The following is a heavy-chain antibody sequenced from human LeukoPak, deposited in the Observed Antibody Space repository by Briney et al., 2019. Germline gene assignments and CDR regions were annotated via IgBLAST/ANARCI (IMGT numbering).Heavy chain of an antibody. Sequence: SETLSLTCTVSGGSISSSSYYWGWIRQPPGKGLEWIGSIYYSGSTYYNPSLKSRVTISVDTSKNQFSLKLSSVTAADTAVYYCARLGVVVAATSLDYWGQGTLVTVSS. V-gene: IGHV4-39*01. CDR1: GGSISSSSYY. J-gene: IGHJ4*02. CDR3: ARLGVVVAATSLDY. CDR2: IYYSGST. D-gene: IGHD2-15*01.